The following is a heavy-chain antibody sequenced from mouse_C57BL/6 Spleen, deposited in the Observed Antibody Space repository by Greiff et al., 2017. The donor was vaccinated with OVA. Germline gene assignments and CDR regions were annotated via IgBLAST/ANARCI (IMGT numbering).Heavy chain of an antibody. D-gene: IGHD2-5*01. Sequence: VQLQQSGAELAKPGASVKLSCKASGYTFTSYWMHWVKQRPGQGLEWIGYINPSSGYTKYNQKFKDKATLTADKSSSTAYMQLSSLTSEDSAGYNGERRDSNYGNAMDYWGQGTSVTVAS. CDR1: GYTFTSYW. J-gene: IGHJ4*01. CDR2: INPSSGYT. CDR3: ERRDSNYGNAMDY. V-gene: IGHV1-7*01.